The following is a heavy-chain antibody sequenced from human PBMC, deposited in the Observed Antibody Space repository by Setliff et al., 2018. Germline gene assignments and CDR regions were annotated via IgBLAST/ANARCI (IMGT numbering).Heavy chain of an antibody. Sequence: SETLSLTCTVSGGSISSSSYYWSWIRQPPGKGLEWIGYIYSSGSTYYNPSLESRVSISVDTSKNQFSLKLSSVTAADTAVYYCARESRYYYDNLGTLDYWGQGTLVTVSS. D-gene: IGHD3-22*01. CDR3: ARESRYYYDNLGTLDY. J-gene: IGHJ4*02. V-gene: IGHV4-30-4*08. CDR1: GGSISSSSYY. CDR2: IYSSGST.